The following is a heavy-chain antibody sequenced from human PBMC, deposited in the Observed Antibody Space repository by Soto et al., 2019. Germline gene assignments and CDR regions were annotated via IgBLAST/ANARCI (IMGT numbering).Heavy chain of an antibody. V-gene: IGHV4-59*01. CDR1: GSSISPFY. Sequence: PSDTLSLTCTVSGSSISPFYWSWIRQPPGKGLEWIGYIYYTGSTNYNPSLKSRVTLSLGTSRNQLSLKLSSVTAADTAVYYCTRVGGYYGDYPNFDYWGPGTLVTVSS. CDR3: TRVGGYYGDYPNFDY. J-gene: IGHJ4*02. D-gene: IGHD4-17*01. CDR2: IYYTGST.